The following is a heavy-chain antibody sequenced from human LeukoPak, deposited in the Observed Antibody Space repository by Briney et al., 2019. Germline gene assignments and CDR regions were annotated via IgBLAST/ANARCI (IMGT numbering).Heavy chain of an antibody. Sequence: EASVKVSCKASGYTFTGYYMHWVRQAPGQGLEWMGWINPNSGGTNYAQKFQGRVTMTRATSISTAYMELSRLRSDDTAVYYCASYSGLRLGELSLYLIDYWGQGTLVTVSS. D-gene: IGHD3-16*02. CDR2: INPNSGGT. CDR1: GYTFTGYY. J-gene: IGHJ4*02. CDR3: ASYSGLRLGELSLYLIDY. V-gene: IGHV1-2*02.